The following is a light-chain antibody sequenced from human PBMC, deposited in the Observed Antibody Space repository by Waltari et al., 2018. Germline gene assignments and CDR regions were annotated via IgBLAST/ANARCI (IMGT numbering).Light chain of an antibody. CDR2: AAS. Sequence: DIQMTQSPSSLSTSAGDRVTIACRASQGISTYLNWYQQKPGKAPKRLIYAASSLESGVPSMFSGSGSGTDFTLTISSLQPEDFATYYCLQYNSNTYSFGQGTKVEIK. V-gene: IGKV1-17*01. CDR1: QGISTY. J-gene: IGKJ2*03. CDR3: LQYNSNTYS.